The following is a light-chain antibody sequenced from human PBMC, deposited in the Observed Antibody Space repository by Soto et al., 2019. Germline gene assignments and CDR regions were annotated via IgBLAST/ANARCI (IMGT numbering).Light chain of an antibody. V-gene: IGLV2-23*01. CDR3: SSYADITTYV. CDR1: GNDVGSYDL. CDR2: ETT. Sequence: QSALTQPASVSGSPGQSITISCTGTGNDVGSYDLVSWYQQHPGKAPKLIIFETTKRPSGVSVRFSGSKSGNTASLTISGLQAEDEADYFCSSYADITTYVFGSGTKLTVL. J-gene: IGLJ1*01.